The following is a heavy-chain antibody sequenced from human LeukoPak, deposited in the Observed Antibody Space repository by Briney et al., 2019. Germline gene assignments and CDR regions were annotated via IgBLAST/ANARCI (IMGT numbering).Heavy chain of an antibody. V-gene: IGHV1-18*01. D-gene: IGHD6-6*01. Sequence: ASVKVSCKASGYTFTSYGISWVRQAPGQGLEWMGWISAYNGNTNYAQKFQGRVTITTDESTSTAYMELSSLRSEDTAVYYCARHSSRVYYMDVWGKGTTVTVSS. CDR2: ISAYNGNT. CDR1: GYTFTSYG. CDR3: ARHSSRVYYMDV. J-gene: IGHJ6*03.